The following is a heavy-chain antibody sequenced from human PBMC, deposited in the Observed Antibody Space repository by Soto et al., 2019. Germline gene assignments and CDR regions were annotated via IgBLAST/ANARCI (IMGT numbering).Heavy chain of an antibody. D-gene: IGHD6-19*01. CDR2: ISGSGGST. J-gene: IGHJ4*02. V-gene: IGHV3-23*01. CDR1: GFTFSSYA. CDR3: AKDPGSGWSQFDY. Sequence: EVQLLESGGGLVQPGGSLRLSCAASGFTFSSYAMSWVRQAPGKGLEWVSAISGSGGSTYYADSVKGRFTISRDNSRNTLYLQMNSLRAEDTAVYYCAKDPGSGWSQFDYWGQGTLVTVSS.